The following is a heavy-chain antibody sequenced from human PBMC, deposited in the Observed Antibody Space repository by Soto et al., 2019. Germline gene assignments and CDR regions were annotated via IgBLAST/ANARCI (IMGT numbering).Heavy chain of an antibody. D-gene: IGHD3-22*01. CDR1: GGSISSGDYY. Sequence: PSETLSLTGTVSGGSISSGDYYWSWIRQPPGKGLEWIGYIYYSGSTYYNPSLKSRVTISVDTSKTQFSLKLSSVTAADTAVYYCARSTYYYDSSGYLPNFDYWGQGTLVTVSS. CDR2: IYYSGST. CDR3: ARSTYYYDSSGYLPNFDY. J-gene: IGHJ4*02. V-gene: IGHV4-30-4*01.